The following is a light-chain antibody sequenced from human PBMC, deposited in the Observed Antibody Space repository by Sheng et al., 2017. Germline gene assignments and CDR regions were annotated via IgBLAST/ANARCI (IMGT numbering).Light chain of an antibody. J-gene: IGLJ3*02. CDR1: SSDVGSYNL. Sequence: QSALTQPASVSGSPGQSITISCTGTSSDVGSYNLVSWYQQHPGKAPELMIYEGTKRPSGVSYRFSGSKSGNTASLTISGLQAEDEADYYCAAWDDSLNGVFGGGTKLTV. CDR2: EGT. CDR3: AAWDDSLNGV. V-gene: IGLV2-23*01.